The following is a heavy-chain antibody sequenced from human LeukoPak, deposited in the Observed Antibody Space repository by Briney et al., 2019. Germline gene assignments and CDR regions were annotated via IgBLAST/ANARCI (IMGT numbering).Heavy chain of an antibody. Sequence: GASVKVSCKASGYTFTSYGISWVRQAPGQGLEWMGWISAYNGNTNYAQKLQGRVTMTTDTSTSTAYMELRSLRSDDTAVYYCARVGTAAGKGSWFDPWGQGTLVTVSS. CDR2: ISAYNGNT. CDR1: GYTFTSYG. CDR3: ARVGTAAGKGSWFDP. V-gene: IGHV1-18*01. J-gene: IGHJ5*02. D-gene: IGHD6-13*01.